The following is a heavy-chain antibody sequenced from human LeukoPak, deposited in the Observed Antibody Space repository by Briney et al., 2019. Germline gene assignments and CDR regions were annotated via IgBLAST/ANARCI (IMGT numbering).Heavy chain of an antibody. Sequence: PSETLSPTCAVYGGSFSGYYWSWIRQPPGKGLEWIGEINHSGSTNYNPSLKSRVTISVDTSKNQFSLKLSSVTAADTAVYYCARGRYSSSWYYDNWFDPWGQGTLVTVSS. CDR3: ARGRYSSSWYYDNWFDP. D-gene: IGHD6-13*01. CDR2: INHSGST. J-gene: IGHJ5*02. CDR1: GGSFSGYY. V-gene: IGHV4-34*01.